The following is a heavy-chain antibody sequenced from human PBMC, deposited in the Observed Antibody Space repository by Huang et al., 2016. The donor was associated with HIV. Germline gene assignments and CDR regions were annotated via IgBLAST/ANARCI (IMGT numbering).Heavy chain of an antibody. V-gene: IGHV3-30*18. CDR3: AKDRRAYYYGSGIEY. D-gene: IGHD3-10*01. J-gene: IGHJ4*02. Sequence: QVQLVESGGGVVEPGRSLRVSCAASGFSFSDSGMHWVRQAPGKGMEWGAGISNDGRKKFYADSVKGRVTISRDNSKNTVYLQMNSLRAGDTAVYYCAKDRRAYYYGSGIEYWGQGARVTVSS. CDR1: GFSFSDSG. CDR2: ISNDGRKK.